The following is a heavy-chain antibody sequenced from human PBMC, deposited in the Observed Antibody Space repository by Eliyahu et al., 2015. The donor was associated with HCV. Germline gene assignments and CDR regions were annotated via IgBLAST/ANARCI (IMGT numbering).Heavy chain of an antibody. D-gene: IGHD3-3*01. CDR2: ISSSSSYI. Sequence: EVQLVESGGGLVKPGGSLRLSCSASGFTFSTYXMNWVRQAPGKGLEWVSSISSSSSYIYYADSVKGRFTISRDNAKKSLYLQMNSLRVEDTAVYYCARDSGAIFGVPGGYIWGQGTMVTVSS. CDR3: ARDSGAIFGVPGGYI. V-gene: IGHV3-21*01. CDR1: GFTFSTYX. J-gene: IGHJ3*02.